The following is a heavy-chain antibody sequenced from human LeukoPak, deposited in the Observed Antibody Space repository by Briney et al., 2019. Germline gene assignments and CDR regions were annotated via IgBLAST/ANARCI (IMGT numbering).Heavy chain of an antibody. CDR2: IKQDGSEK. V-gene: IGHV3-7*03. D-gene: IGHD3-16*01. Sequence: GGSLRLSCAASGLTFSNYWMDWVRKAPGKGLEWVANIKQDGSEKNYVDSVKGRFIISRDNAKNSLYLQMNTLRADDTAVYYCARDGFGTGSNWGQGTLVTVSS. J-gene: IGHJ4*02. CDR1: GLTFSNYW. CDR3: ARDGFGTGSN.